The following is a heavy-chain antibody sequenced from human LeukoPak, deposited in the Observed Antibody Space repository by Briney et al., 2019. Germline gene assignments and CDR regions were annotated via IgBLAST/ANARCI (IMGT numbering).Heavy chain of an antibody. CDR2: IYYSGST. CDR1: GGSISSSSYY. V-gene: IGHV4-39*07. CDR3: ARGGSYYDY. Sequence: SETLSLTCTVSGGSISSSSYYWGWIRQPPGKGLEWIGSIYYSGSTYYNPSLKSRVTISVDTSKNQFSLKLSSLTAADTAVYYCARGGSYYDYWGQGTLVIVSS. D-gene: IGHD1-26*01. J-gene: IGHJ4*02.